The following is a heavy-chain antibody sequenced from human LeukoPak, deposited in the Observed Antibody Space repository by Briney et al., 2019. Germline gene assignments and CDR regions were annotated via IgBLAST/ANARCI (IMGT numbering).Heavy chain of an antibody. D-gene: IGHD2-2*01. V-gene: IGHV1-18*01. Sequence: GASVKVSCKASGYTFTSYGISWVRQAPGQGLEWMGWISAYNSNTNYTQKVQGRVTMTTDTSTSTAYMELRSLRSDDTAVYYCARDQGSGGVVVPAATADWGQGTLVTVSS. J-gene: IGHJ4*02. CDR1: GYTFTSYG. CDR2: ISAYNSNT. CDR3: ARDQGSGGVVVPAATAD.